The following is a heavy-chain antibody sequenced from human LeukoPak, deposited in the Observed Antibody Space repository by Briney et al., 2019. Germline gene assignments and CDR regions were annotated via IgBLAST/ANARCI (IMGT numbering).Heavy chain of an antibody. D-gene: IGHD1-26*01. CDR2: IRYSGST. V-gene: IGHV4-59*08. J-gene: IGHJ4*02. CDR3: ARHISSGGTYAHFDY. Sequence: SETLSLTCTVSGSMYNYYWSWIRQPPGKGLEWIGYIRYSGSTNYNPSLKSRVTMSLDTSKNQVSLKLNSVTAADTAVYYCARHISSGGTYAHFDYWGQGTLVTVSS. CDR1: GSMYNYY.